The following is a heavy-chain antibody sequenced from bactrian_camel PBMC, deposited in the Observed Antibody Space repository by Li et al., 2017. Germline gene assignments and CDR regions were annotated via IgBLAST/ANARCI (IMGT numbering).Heavy chain of an antibody. J-gene: IGHJ4*01. CDR1: GFTTSGGC. D-gene: IGHD1*01. Sequence: HVQLVESGGGSVQAGGSLRLSCAVSGFTTSGGCMGWFRQRPGEGREGVAALYTGGSNTWYSESVKGRFTVSKDNVANTLNLQMNTLKPEDTAMYYCAADAASRYGFDPDVFLRAPVSDEYRDWGQGTQVTVS. V-gene: IGHV3S1*01. CDR3: AADAASRYGFDPDVFLRAPVSDEYRD. CDR2: LYTGGSNT.